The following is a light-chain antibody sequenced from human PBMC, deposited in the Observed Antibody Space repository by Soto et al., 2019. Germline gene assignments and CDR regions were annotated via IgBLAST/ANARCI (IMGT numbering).Light chain of an antibody. CDR1: QSVSSSY. V-gene: IGKV3-20*01. J-gene: IGKJ4*01. Sequence: ELVLTQSPGTLSLSPRERATLSCRASQSVSSSYLAWYQQKPGQAPRRLISGPSSRATGIPDRFSGSGSGTGFTNTSNRQEPEDFAVDDGEQDGSSALTFGGGSKVEIK. CDR3: EQDGSSALT. CDR2: GPS.